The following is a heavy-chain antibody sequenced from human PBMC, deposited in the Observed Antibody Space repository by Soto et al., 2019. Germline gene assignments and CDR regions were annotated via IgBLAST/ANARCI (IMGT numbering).Heavy chain of an antibody. V-gene: IGHV3-30-3*01. Sequence: GGSLRLSCAASGFTFSIYAMHWVRQAPGKGLEWVAVISYDGARKAYTNSVEGRFTISRDTSKNTLYLQMNSLRVEDTAAYYCSRGDREDTAVVIGARPGEYGMDVWGQGTTVTVSS. CDR3: SRGDREDTAVVIGARPGEYGMDV. J-gene: IGHJ6*02. D-gene: IGHD2-15*01. CDR1: GFTFSIYA. CDR2: ISYDGARK.